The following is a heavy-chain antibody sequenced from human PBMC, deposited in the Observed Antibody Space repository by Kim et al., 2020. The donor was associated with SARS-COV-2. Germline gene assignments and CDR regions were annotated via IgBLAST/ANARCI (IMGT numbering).Heavy chain of an antibody. J-gene: IGHJ6*02. V-gene: IGHV3-23*01. CDR2: ISGSGGST. CDR3: AKEIGPPPHYYYVMDV. CDR1: GFTFSSYA. Sequence: GGSLRLSCAASGFTFSSYAMSWVRQAPGKGLEWVSAISGSGGSTYYADSVKGRFTISRDNSKNTLYLQMNSLRAEDTAVYYCAKEIGPPPHYYYVMDVWGQGTTVTVSS.